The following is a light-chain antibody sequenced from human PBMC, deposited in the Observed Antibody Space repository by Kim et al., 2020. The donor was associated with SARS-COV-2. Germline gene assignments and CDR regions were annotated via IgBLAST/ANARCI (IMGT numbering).Light chain of an antibody. CDR1: QSIGHY. CDR2: AAS. V-gene: IGKV1-39*01. J-gene: IGKJ5*01. CDR3: QQSTS. Sequence: DVQMTQSPSSLSASVGDRVTITCRASQSIGHYLNWFQQRPGKAPKLLIYAASTLQGGVPSRFSGSVSGTDFTLTISSLQPEDFATYFCQQSTSFGQGTRLEIK.